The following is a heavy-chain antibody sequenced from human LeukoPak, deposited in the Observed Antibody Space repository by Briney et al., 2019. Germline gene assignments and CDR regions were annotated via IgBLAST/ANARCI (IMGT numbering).Heavy chain of an antibody. V-gene: IGHV1-46*01. CDR2: INPSGGST. CDR1: GYTFTSYY. J-gene: IGHJ1*01. CDR3: ARSGYSSGWYFEYFQH. D-gene: IGHD6-19*01. Sequence: ASVKVSCKASGYTFTSYYMHWVRQAPGQGLEWMGIINPSGGSTSYAQKFQGRVTMTRDTSTGTVYMELSSLRSEDTAVYYCARSGYSSGWYFEYFQHWGQGTLVTVSS.